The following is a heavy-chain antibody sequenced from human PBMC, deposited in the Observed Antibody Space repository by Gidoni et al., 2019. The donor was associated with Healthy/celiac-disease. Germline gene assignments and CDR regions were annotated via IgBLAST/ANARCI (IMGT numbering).Heavy chain of an antibody. CDR1: GFTFSSFA. V-gene: IGHV3-23*01. J-gene: IGHJ4*02. CDR2: ISGGGGST. D-gene: IGHD6-19*01. Sequence: EVQLLESGGGLGQPGGSLRLSCAASGFTFSSFAMSWVRQAPGKGLEWVSGISGGGGSTYYADSVRGRFTISRDDSKNTLFLQMNSLRAEDTAVYYCAREYSSGWPHFDCWGQGTLVTVSS. CDR3: AREYSSGWPHFDC.